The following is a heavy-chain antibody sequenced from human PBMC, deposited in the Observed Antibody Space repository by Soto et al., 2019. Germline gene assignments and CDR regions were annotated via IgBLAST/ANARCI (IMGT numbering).Heavy chain of an antibody. CDR2: ISNDGNHE. D-gene: IGHD3-3*01. J-gene: IGHJ4*02. Sequence: QVQLVESGGGVVQPGRSLRLSCAASGFTFSAFGMHWVRQAPGKGLEWVAVISNDGNHEYYADSVKGRFSNSRDNSKNTFYLQMNSLSSEDTAVYFCAKTITTFGGSSTGRGALLDYWGQGILVTVSS. CDR1: GFTFSAFG. V-gene: IGHV3-30*18. CDR3: AKTITTFGGSSTGRGALLDY.